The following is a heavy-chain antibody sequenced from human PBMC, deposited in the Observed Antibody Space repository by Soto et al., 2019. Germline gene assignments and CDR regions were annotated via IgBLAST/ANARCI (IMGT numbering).Heavy chain of an antibody. D-gene: IGHD3-10*01. V-gene: IGHV4-39*01. Sequence: SETLSLTCTVSGGSISSSSYYWGWIRQPPGKGLEWIGSIYYSGSTYYNPSLKSRVTISVDTSKNQFSLKLSSVTAADTAVYYCARRYYGSGSYYPLPYYYYYGMDVWGQGTTVTVSS. J-gene: IGHJ6*02. CDR1: GGSISSSSYY. CDR2: IYYSGST. CDR3: ARRYYGSGSYYPLPYYYYYGMDV.